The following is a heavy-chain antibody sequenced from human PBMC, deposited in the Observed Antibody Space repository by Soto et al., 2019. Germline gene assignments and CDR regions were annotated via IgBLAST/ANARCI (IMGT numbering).Heavy chain of an antibody. CDR1: GFTFSGYT. Sequence: PGGSLRLSCAASGFTFSGYTLHWVRQAPGKGLEWVTIISCDGSNKYYADSVKGRFTISRDNSKNTLYLQMNSLRAEDTAVYYCARDTSYYFDYWGQGTLVTVSS. V-gene: IGHV3-30-3*01. CDR3: ARDTSYYFDY. CDR2: ISCDGSNK. J-gene: IGHJ4*02.